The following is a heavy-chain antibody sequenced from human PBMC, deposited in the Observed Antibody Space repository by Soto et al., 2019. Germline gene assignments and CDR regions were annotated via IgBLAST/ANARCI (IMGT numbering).Heavy chain of an antibody. CDR1: GGSISSGSYY. J-gene: IGHJ6*01. V-gene: IGHV4-39*01. CDR3: SRHLTYCSAGSCYSDFPYYGMDV. CDR2: IFYSGST. D-gene: IGHD2-15*01. Sequence: SGTPSLTCTVSGGSISSGSYYCCGILHPPGKGLEWIGSIFYSGSTYYNPSLKSRVTISVGTSKNQFSLKLSSVTAADTAVYYCSRHLTYCSAGSCYSDFPYYGMDVWRQGTTVT.